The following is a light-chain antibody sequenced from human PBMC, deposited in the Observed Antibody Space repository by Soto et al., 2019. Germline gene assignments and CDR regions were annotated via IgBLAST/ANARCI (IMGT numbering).Light chain of an antibody. J-gene: IGLJ3*02. CDR1: NSDVGGYGY. CDR2: EVT. V-gene: IGLV2-8*01. CDR3: SSYSGSNNWV. Sequence: QSALTQPPSASGSPGQSVTISCTGTNSDVGGYGYVSWYQQHPGKAPKLMISEVTKRPSGVPDRFSGSKSGNTASLTVSGLQAEDEADYYCSSYSGSNNWVFGGGTKVTVL.